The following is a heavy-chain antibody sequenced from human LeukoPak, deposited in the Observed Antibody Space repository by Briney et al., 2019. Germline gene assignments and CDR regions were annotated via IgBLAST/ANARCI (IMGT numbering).Heavy chain of an antibody. Sequence: SETLSLTCTVSGGSISSYYWSWMRQSTGKGLEWIGRIYGSGNTNYNPSLRSRVTMSVDTSKNQMSLKLSSVTAADTAVYYCARDDDYHAFDIWGQGTTVTVSS. J-gene: IGHJ3*02. D-gene: IGHD4-11*01. CDR1: GGSISSYY. CDR3: ARDDDYHAFDI. CDR2: IYGSGNT. V-gene: IGHV4-4*07.